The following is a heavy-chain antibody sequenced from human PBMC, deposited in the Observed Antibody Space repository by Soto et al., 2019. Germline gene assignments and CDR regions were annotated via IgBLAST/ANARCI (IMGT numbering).Heavy chain of an antibody. CDR1: GFTFGDYA. CDR3: TRPLTSDTAMGVNEFYFDY. J-gene: IGHJ4*02. D-gene: IGHD5-18*01. CDR2: IRSKAYGGTT. Sequence: PGGSLRLSCTASGFTFGDYAMSWFRQAPGKGLEWVGFIRSKAYGGTTEYAASVKGRFTISRDDSKSIAYLQMNSLKTEDTAVYYCTRPLTSDTAMGVNEFYFDYWGQGTLVTVS. V-gene: IGHV3-49*03.